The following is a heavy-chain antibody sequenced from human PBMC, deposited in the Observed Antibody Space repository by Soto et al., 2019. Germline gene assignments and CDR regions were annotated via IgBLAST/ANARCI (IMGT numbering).Heavy chain of an antibody. CDR1: GFTLSSYA. V-gene: IGHV3-23*01. Sequence: PGGSLRLSCAASGFTLSSYAMSWVRQAPGKGLEWVSGTSGNGGSTYYADSVKGRFTISRDNSKNTLFLQMNSLRAGDTAVYYCAKGWTAFDIWGQGTMVTVSS. CDR2: TSGNGGST. D-gene: IGHD2-15*01. CDR3: AKGWTAFDI. J-gene: IGHJ3*02.